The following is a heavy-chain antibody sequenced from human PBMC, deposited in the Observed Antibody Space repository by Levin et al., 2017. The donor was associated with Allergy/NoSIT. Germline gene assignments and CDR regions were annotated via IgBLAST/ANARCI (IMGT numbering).Heavy chain of an antibody. D-gene: IGHD2-21*02. CDR2: INPNSGGT. CDR3: ASRGNIVVVTAIQPPLPVDAFDI. CDR1: GYTFTGYY. Sequence: GESLKISCKASGYTFTGYYMHWVRQAPGQGLEWMGWINPNSGGTNYAQKFQGRVTMTRDTSISTAYMELSRLRSDDTAVYYCASRGNIVVVTAIQPPLPVDAFDIWGQGTMVTVSS. V-gene: IGHV1-2*02. J-gene: IGHJ3*02.